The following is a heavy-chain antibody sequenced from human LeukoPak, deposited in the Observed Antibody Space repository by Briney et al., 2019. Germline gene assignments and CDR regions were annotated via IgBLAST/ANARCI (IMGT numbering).Heavy chain of an antibody. D-gene: IGHD5-12*01. J-gene: IGHJ3*02. CDR3: AKDRERLRFTEFYAFDI. Sequence: GGSLRLSCAASGFTFSSYAMSWVRQAPGKGLEWVSAISGSGGSTNYADSVKGRFTISRDNSKNTPYLQMNSLRAEDTAVYYCAKDRERLRFTEFYAFDIWGQGTMVTVSS. V-gene: IGHV3-23*01. CDR2: ISGSGGST. CDR1: GFTFSSYA.